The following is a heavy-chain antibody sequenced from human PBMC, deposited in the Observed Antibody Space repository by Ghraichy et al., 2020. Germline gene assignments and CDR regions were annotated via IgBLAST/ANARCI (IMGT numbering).Heavy chain of an antibody. J-gene: IGHJ4*02. CDR1: GGSISSSSYY. D-gene: IGHD5-24*01. Sequence: SETRSLTCTVSGGSISSSSYYWGWIRQPPGKGLEWIGSIYYSGSTYYNPSLKSRVTISVDTSKNQFSLKLSSVTAADTAVYYCARHREMATPIDYWGQGTLVTVSS. CDR2: IYYSGST. CDR3: ARHREMATPIDY. V-gene: IGHV4-39*01.